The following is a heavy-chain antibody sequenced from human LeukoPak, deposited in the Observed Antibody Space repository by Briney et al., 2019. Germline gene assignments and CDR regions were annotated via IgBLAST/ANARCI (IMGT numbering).Heavy chain of an antibody. Sequence: GGSLRLSCAASGFTFSNYWMSWVRQAPGKGLEWVANIKEDGSKKNCVDSVKGRFTISRDNAKNSLYLQMNSLRAEDTAVYYCARDKVGATRDYWGQGTLVTVSS. CDR1: GFTFSNYW. J-gene: IGHJ4*02. CDR3: ARDKVGATRDY. V-gene: IGHV3-7*01. D-gene: IGHD1-26*01. CDR2: IKEDGSKK.